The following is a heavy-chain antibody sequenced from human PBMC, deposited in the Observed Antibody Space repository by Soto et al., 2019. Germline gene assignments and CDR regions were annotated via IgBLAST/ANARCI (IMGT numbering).Heavy chain of an antibody. Sequence: QVQLVQSGAEVKKPGASVKVSCKASGYTFTNNGINWVRQATGQGLEWMGWMNPSTGETGYTQKFQGRLAMTRDTSIPPAYMELTSLTSEDTAVYYCTRAGDSGAWISNWGQGTLVTVSS. CDR1: GYTFTNNG. J-gene: IGHJ4*02. V-gene: IGHV1-8*01. D-gene: IGHD7-27*01. CDR3: TRAGDSGAWISN. CDR2: MNPSTGET.